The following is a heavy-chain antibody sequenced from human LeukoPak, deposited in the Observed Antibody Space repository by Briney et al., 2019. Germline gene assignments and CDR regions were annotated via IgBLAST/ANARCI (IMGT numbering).Heavy chain of an antibody. CDR3: AREPPYCSSTSCPFDY. Sequence: SETLSLTCTVSGGSISSYYWSWIRQPPGKGLEWIGYIYYSGSTNYNPSLKSRVTISVDTSKNQFSLKLSSATAADTAVYYCAREPPYCSSTSCPFDYWGQGTLVTVSS. D-gene: IGHD2-2*01. J-gene: IGHJ4*02. V-gene: IGHV4-59*01. CDR2: IYYSGST. CDR1: GGSISSYY.